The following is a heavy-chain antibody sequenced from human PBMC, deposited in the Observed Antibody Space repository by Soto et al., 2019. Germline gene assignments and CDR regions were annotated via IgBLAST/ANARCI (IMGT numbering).Heavy chain of an antibody. CDR1: GGSISSYY. CDR2: IYYSGST. J-gene: IGHJ3*02. CDR3: ARSGSYYAFDI. Sequence: SETLSLTCTVSGGSISSYYWSWIRQPPGKGLEWIGYIYYSGSTNYNPSLKSRVTISVDTSKNQLSLKLSSVTAADTAVYYCARSGSYYAFDIWGQGTMVTVSS. D-gene: IGHD1-26*01. V-gene: IGHV4-59*01.